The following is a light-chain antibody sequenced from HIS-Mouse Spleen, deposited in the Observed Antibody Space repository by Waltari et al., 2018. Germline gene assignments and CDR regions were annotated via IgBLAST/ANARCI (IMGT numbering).Light chain of an antibody. J-gene: IGLJ2*01. V-gene: IGLV3-10*01. Sequence: YELTQSPSVSVSPGQTARITCSGTPLPKTYAYCYQQKSGHAPVLVIYEDSKRPSGIPGRFSGSSSGTMATLTISGAQVEDEADYYCYSTDSSGNHRVFGGGTKLTVL. CDR1: PLPKTY. CDR2: EDS. CDR3: YSTDSSGNHRV.